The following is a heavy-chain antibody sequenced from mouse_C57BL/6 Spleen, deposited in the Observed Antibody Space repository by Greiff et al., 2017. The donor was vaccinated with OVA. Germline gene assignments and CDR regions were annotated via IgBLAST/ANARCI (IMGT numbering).Heavy chain of an antibody. CDR3: AREGRDY. J-gene: IGHJ2*01. CDR1: GYAFTNYL. Sequence: QVQLQQSGAELVRPGTSVKVSCKASGYAFTNYLIEWVKQRPGQSLEWIGVINPGSGGTNYNEKFKGKATLTADKSSSTAYMQLSSLTSEDSAVYFCAREGRDYWGQGTTLTVSS. CDR2: INPGSGGT. V-gene: IGHV1-54*01.